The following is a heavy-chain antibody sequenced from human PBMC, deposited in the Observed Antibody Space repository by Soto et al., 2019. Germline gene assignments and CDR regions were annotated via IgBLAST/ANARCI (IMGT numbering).Heavy chain of an antibody. CDR1: GFTFSSYA. CDR2: ISYDGSNK. J-gene: IGHJ6*02. CDR3: ASVPTVTTHPYYYYYGMDV. V-gene: IGHV3-30-3*01. D-gene: IGHD4-17*01. Sequence: QVQLVESGGGVVQPGRSLRLSCAASGFTFSSYAMHWVRQAPGKGLEWVAVISYDGSNKYYADSVKGRFTISRDNSKNPLYLQMNSLRAEDTAVYYCASVPTVTTHPYYYYYGMDVWGQGTTVTVSS.